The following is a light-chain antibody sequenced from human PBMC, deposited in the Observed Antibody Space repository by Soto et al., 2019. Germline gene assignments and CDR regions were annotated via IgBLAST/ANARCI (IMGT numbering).Light chain of an antibody. CDR3: QQLDSSPLT. CDR1: QDISSY. V-gene: IGKV1-9*01. Sequence: DIQLTQSPSFLSASVGDRVTITCRASQDISSYLAWYQQKPGKAPKLLIHAAFTLQSGVPSRFSGSGSGTEFTLTISSLQPEDFATYYCQQLDSSPLTFGGGTKVEIK. J-gene: IGKJ4*01. CDR2: AAF.